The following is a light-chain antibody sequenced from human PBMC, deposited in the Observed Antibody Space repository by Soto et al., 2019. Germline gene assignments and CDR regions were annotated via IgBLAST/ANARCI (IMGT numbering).Light chain of an antibody. CDR2: AAS. CDR1: QGISSY. J-gene: IGKJ4*01. Sequence: TRMTQSTSSLSASTGDRVTITCRASQGISSYLAWYQQKPGKAPKLLIYAASTLQSGVPSRFSGSGSGTDFTLTISRLEPEDFAVYYCQQFSSYPLAFGGGTKVDIK. CDR3: QQFSSYPLA. V-gene: IGKV1-8*01.